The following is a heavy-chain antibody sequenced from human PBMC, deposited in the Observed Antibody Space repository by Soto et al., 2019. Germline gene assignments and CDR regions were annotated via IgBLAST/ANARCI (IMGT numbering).Heavy chain of an antibody. J-gene: IGHJ6*02. D-gene: IGHD3-16*02. CDR3: ARQSAFGGVIQVGAAYYYYYGMDV. V-gene: IGHV5-51*01. CDR2: IYPGDSDT. CDR1: GYSFTSYW. Sequence: GESLKISCKGSGYSFTSYWIGWVRQMPGKGLEWMGIIYPGDSDTRYSPSFQGQVTISADKSISTAYLQWSSLKASDTAMYYCARQSAFGGVIQVGAAYYYYYGMDVWGQGTTVTVSS.